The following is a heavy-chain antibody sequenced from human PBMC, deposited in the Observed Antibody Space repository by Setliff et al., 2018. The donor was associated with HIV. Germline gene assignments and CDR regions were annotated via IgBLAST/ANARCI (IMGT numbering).Heavy chain of an antibody. Sequence: SETLSLTCAVYGGSFSANYWTWIRQPPGEGLEWIGEIHHTGSTNYNPSLKSRITISADTSKKHFSLKLSSVTAADTAMYYCARADIYGYVDFWGQGTLVTVSS. CDR2: IHHTGST. J-gene: IGHJ4*02. CDR3: ARADIYGYVDF. CDR1: GGSFSANY. V-gene: IGHV4-34*01. D-gene: IGHD5-18*01.